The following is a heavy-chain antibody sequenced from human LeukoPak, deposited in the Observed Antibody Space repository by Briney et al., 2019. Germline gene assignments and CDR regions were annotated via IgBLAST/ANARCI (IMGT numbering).Heavy chain of an antibody. CDR3: ARDGSGSVATIYRYFDL. Sequence: SETLSLTCTVSGGSISSGGYYWSWIRQHPGKGLEWIGYIYYSGSTYYNPSHRSRVTISVDTSKNQFSLKLSSVTAADTAVYYCARDGSGSVATIYRYFDLWGRGTLVTVSS. V-gene: IGHV4-31*03. CDR1: GGSISSGGYY. D-gene: IGHD5-12*01. CDR2: IYYSGST. J-gene: IGHJ2*01.